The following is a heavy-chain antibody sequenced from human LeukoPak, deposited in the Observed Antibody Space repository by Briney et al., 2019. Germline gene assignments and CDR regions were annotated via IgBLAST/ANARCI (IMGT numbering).Heavy chain of an antibody. D-gene: IGHD2-15*01. Sequence: GRSLRLSCAASGFTFSSYGMHWVRQAPGKGLEWVAVISYDGSNKYYADSAKGRFTISRDNSKNTLYLQMNSLRAEDTAVYYCAKVQKKRYCSGGSCYDLDYWGQGTLVTVSS. CDR3: AKVQKKRYCSGGSCYDLDY. J-gene: IGHJ4*02. V-gene: IGHV3-30*18. CDR1: GFTFSSYG. CDR2: ISYDGSNK.